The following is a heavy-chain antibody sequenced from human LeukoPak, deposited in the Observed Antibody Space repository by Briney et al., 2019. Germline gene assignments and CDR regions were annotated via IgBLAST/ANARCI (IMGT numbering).Heavy chain of an antibody. CDR2: IIPIFGTA. Sequence: SVKVSCKASGGTFSSYAISWVRQAPGQGLEWMGGIIPIFGTANYAQKFQGRVTITADESTSTAYMELSSLRSDDTAVYYCARSTFLGIVVIDYWGQGTLVTVSS. D-gene: IGHD2-2*03. V-gene: IGHV1-69*13. CDR1: GGTFSSYA. J-gene: IGHJ4*02. CDR3: ARSTFLGIVVIDY.